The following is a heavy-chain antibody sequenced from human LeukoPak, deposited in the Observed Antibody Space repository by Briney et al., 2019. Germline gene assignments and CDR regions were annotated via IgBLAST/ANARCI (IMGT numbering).Heavy chain of an antibody. CDR2: IYTSGTT. CDR3: ARGNILTGLDY. D-gene: IGHD3-9*01. CDR1: GGSISSSSYY. V-gene: IGHV4-61*02. J-gene: IGHJ4*02. Sequence: SETLSLTCTVSGGSISSSSYYWGWIRQPAGKGLEWIGRIYTSGTTYYNPSLKSRVTISVDTSKNQFSLKLSSVTAADTAVYYCARGNILTGLDYWGQGTLVTVSS.